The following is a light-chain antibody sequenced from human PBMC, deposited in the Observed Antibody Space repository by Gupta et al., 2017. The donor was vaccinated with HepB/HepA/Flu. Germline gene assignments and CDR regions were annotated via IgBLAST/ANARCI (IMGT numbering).Light chain of an antibody. CDR1: SSNIGRNY. J-gene: IGLJ3*02. V-gene: IGLV1-47*01. CDR3: AAWDERLSGWV. CDR2: HND. Sequence: QALVTQSLTQSGTPGPRATISCSGSSSNIGRNYVCWYQQLPGTAPKLLICHNDQRPSGVPDRFSASKAGTSASLVISGLRSEDAADYYCAAWDERLSGWVFGGGTKLTVL.